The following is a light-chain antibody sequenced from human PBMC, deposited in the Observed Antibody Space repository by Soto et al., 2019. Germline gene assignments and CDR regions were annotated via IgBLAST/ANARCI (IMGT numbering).Light chain of an antibody. CDR3: QQYGYSPPWT. CDR2: DAS. V-gene: IGKV3-20*01. Sequence: EIVLTQSPATLSLSPGERATLSCRASQSISSSYLAWYQQKPGQAPRLLIYDASSRATGIPDRFSGSASGTDFTLPISRLEPEDLGVYYCQQYGYSPPWTFGQGTRVEI. CDR1: QSISSSY. J-gene: IGKJ1*01.